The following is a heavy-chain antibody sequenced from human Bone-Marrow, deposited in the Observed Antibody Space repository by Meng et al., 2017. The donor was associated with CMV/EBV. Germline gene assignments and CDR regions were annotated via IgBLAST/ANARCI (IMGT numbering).Heavy chain of an antibody. V-gene: IGHV4-61*01. Sequence: SETLSLTCIVSGDSVSSGSYYWSWIRQPPGKGLEWIGYIYYSGTANYNPSLKSRVTISVDTSKNQFSLKLSSVTAADTAVYYCARDTARRYYYYGMDVWGQGTTVTVSS. CDR3: ARDTARRYYYYGMDV. J-gene: IGHJ6*02. CDR2: IYYSGTA. D-gene: IGHD6-6*01. CDR1: GDSVSSGSYY.